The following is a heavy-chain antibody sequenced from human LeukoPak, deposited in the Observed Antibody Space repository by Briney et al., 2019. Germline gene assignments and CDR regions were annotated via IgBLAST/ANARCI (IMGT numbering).Heavy chain of an antibody. J-gene: IGHJ4*02. CDR3: AKDRYSGLNTIDY. CDR1: GFTFSIYG. V-gene: IGHV3-30*18. Sequence: GGSLRLSCTASGFTFSIYGMSWVRQAPGKGLEWVAVISYDGSNKHYADSVKGRFTVSRDNSKNTLYLQMNSLRAEDTAVYYCAKDRYSGLNTIDYWGQGTLVTVSS. D-gene: IGHD6-13*01. CDR2: ISYDGSNK.